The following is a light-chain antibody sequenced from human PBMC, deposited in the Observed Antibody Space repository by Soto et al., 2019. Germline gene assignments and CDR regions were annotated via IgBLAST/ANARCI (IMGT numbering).Light chain of an antibody. Sequence: QSVLTQPPSVSGAPGQRATISCTGSSSNIGAGYDVHWYQQLPGTAPTLLIYGNNNRPSGVPDRFSGSKSGTSASLAITGLQAEDEADYYCQSFDNSLSGSRVFGSGTKSPS. CDR2: GNN. CDR1: SSNIGAGYD. CDR3: QSFDNSLSGSRV. J-gene: IGLJ1*01. V-gene: IGLV1-40*01.